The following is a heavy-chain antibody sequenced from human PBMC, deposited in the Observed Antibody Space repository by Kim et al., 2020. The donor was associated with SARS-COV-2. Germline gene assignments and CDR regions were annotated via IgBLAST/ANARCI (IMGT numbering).Heavy chain of an antibody. CDR2: IYHSGST. CDR1: GGSISSSNW. Sequence: SETLSLTCAVSGGSISSSNWWSWVRQPPGKGLEWIGEIYHSGSTNYNPSLTSRVTISVDKSKNQFSLKLSSVTAADTAVYYCARESVIVATGYFDYWGQGTLLTVSS. D-gene: IGHD5-12*01. V-gene: IGHV4-4*02. J-gene: IGHJ4*02. CDR3: ARESVIVATGYFDY.